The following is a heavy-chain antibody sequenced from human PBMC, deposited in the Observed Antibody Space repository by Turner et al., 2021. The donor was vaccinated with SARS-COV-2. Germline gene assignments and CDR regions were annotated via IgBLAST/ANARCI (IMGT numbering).Heavy chain of an antibody. Sequence: QVQLVESGGGVVQPGRSLRLSCAASGFTFSTYGMHWVRQAPGKGMEWVALISYDGSNKYYADSVKGRFTISRDNSKNTLDLQMNSLRAEDTAVYYCAKIYGGSYFAAFDYWGQGTLVTVSS. V-gene: IGHV3-30*18. J-gene: IGHJ4*02. CDR3: AKIYGGSYFAAFDY. CDR1: GFTFSTYG. D-gene: IGHD1-26*01. CDR2: ISYDGSNK.